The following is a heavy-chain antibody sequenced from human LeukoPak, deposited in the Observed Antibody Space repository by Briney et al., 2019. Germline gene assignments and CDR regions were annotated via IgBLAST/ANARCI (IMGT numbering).Heavy chain of an antibody. J-gene: IGHJ5*02. Sequence: SVTVSFKASGYTFTSYDINGVRQAAGQGRDWMGWMNPNSGNTGYAQKFQGRVTMTRNTSISTAYMELSSLRSEDTAVYYCARPLYSYGLIDPWGQGTLVTVSS. D-gene: IGHD5-18*01. CDR3: ARPLYSYGLIDP. CDR2: MNPNSGNT. CDR1: GYTFTSYD. V-gene: IGHV1-8*01.